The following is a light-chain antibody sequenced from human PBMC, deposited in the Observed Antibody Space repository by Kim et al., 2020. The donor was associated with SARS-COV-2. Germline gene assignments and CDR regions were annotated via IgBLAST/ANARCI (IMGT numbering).Light chain of an antibody. V-gene: IGLV4-69*01. CDR3: QTWGTGIQGV. CDR1: SGHSSYA. Sequence: VKLTCPLSSGHSSYAIEWHQQQPEKGPRYLMKLNSDGSHSKGDGVPDRFSGSSSGAERYLTISSLQSEDEADYYCQTWGTGIQGVFGGGTQLTVL. J-gene: IGLJ3*02. CDR2: LNSDGSH.